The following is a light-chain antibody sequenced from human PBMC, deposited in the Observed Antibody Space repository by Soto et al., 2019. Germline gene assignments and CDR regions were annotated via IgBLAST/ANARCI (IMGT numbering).Light chain of an antibody. V-gene: IGLV4-60*02. CDR2: LEGSGSY. CDR3: ETWDRNTHTV. Sequence: QLVLTQSSSASASLGSSVKLTRTLSSGHSSYIIAWHQQQPGKAPRYLMKLEGSGSYNKGSGVPDRFSGSSSGADRYLTISNLQFEDEADYYCETWDRNTHTVFGGGTKQTVL. J-gene: IGLJ3*02. CDR1: SGHSSYI.